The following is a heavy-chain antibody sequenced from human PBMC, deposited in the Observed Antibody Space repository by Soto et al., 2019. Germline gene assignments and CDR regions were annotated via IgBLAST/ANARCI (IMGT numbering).Heavy chain of an antibody. D-gene: IGHD3-10*02. V-gene: IGHV4-59*08. CDR3: ATPKGSMSHYYYYMDV. CDR2: IYYSGST. CDR1: GGSISSYY. J-gene: IGHJ6*03. Sequence: SETLSLTCTVSGGSISSYYWSWIRQPPGKGLEWIGYIYYSGSTNYNPSLKSRVTISVDTSKNQFSLKLSSVTAADTAVYYCATPKGSMSHYYYYMDVWGKGTTVTVSS.